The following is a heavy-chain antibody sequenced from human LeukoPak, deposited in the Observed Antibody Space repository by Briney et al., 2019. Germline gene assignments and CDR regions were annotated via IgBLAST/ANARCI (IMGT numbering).Heavy chain of an antibody. CDR1: GGSISSGSYY. CDR3: VSCSGGSCYSAGY. CDR2: IYTSGST. D-gene: IGHD2-15*01. J-gene: IGHJ4*02. V-gene: IGHV4-61*02. Sequence: SETLSLTCTVSGGSISSGSYYWGWIRQPAGKGLEWIGRIYTSGSTNYNPSLKSRVTISVDTSKNQFSLKLSSVTAADTAVYYCVSCSGGSCYSAGYWGQGTLVTVSS.